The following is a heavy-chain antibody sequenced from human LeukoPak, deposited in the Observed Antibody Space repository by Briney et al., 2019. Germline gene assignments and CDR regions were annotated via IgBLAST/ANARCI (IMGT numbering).Heavy chain of an antibody. J-gene: IGHJ3*02. CDR3: ARDSSSSWPSDAFDI. CDR2: ISAYNGNT. V-gene: IGHV1-18*01. CDR1: GGTFSIYA. D-gene: IGHD6-13*01. Sequence: ASVTVSCKASGGTFSIYAISWVRQAPGQGLEWMGWISAYNGNTNYAQKLQGRVTMTTDTSTSTAYMELRSLRSDDTAVYYCARDSSSSWPSDAFDIWGQGTMVTVSS.